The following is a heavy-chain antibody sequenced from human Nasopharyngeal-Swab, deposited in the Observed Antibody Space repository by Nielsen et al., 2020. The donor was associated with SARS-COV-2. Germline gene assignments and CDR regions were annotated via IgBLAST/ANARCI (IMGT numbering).Heavy chain of an antibody. J-gene: IGHJ6*02. V-gene: IGHV4-39*07. CDR2: IYYSGST. CDR3: ARDRGLGPAARSYYGMDV. CDR1: GGSISSSSYY. Sequence: SETLSLTCTVSGGSISSSSYYWGWIRQPPGKGLEWIGSIYYSGSTYYNPSLKSRVTISVDTSKNQFSLKLSSVTAADTAVYYCARDRGLGPAARSYYGMDVWGQGTTVTVSS. D-gene: IGHD2-2*01.